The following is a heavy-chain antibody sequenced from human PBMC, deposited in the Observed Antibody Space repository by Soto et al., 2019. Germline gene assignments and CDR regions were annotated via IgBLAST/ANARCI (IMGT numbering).Heavy chain of an antibody. CDR3: ARAGDSSGYYFGRGGFDP. J-gene: IGHJ5*02. CDR2: IYHSGST. V-gene: IGHV4-30-2*01. Sequence: PSETLSRTCAVSVGSSSSGGYSWSRIRQPPGKGLEWIGYIYHSGSTYYNPSLKSRVTISVDRSKNQFSLKLSSVTAADTAVYYCARAGDSSGYYFGRGGFDPWGQGTLVTVSS. CDR1: VGSSSSGGYS. D-gene: IGHD3-22*01.